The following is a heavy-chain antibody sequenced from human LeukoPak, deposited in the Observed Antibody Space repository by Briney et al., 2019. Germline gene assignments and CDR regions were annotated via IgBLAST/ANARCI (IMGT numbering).Heavy chain of an antibody. V-gene: IGHV4-59*12. Sequence: SETLSLTCTVSGGSISSYYWSWIRQPPGKGLEWIGYIYYSGSTNYNPSLKSRVTISVDTSKNQFSLKLSSVTAADTAVYYCARVGETGYYFDYWGQGTLVTVSS. CDR1: GGSISSYY. J-gene: IGHJ4*02. CDR2: IYYSGST. CDR3: ARVGETGYYFDY. D-gene: IGHD7-27*01.